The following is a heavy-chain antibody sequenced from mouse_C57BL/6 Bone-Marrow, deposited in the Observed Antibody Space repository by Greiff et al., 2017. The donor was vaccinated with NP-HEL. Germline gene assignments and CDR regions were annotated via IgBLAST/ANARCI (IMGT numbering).Heavy chain of an antibody. CDR2: IHPNSGST. CDR1: GYTFTSYW. CDR3: ARGGYYGNCWLFAY. V-gene: IGHV1-64*01. J-gene: IGHJ3*01. Sequence: VKLQQPGAELVKPGASVKLSCKASGYTFTSYWMHWVKQRPGQGLEWIGMIHPNSGSTNYNEKFKSKATLTVDKSSSTAYMQLSSLTSEDSAVYYCARGGYYGNCWLFAYWGQGTLVTVSA. D-gene: IGHD2-1*01.